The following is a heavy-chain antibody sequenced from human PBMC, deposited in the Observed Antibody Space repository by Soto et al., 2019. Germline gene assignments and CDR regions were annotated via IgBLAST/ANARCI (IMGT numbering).Heavy chain of an antibody. CDR2: ISYDGSNK. CDR1: GFTFSSYA. Sequence: QVQLVESGGGVVQPGRSLRLSCAASGFTFSSYAMHWVRQAPGKGLEWVAVISYDGSNKYYADSVKGRFTISRDNSKNTLYLQMNSLRAEDTAVYYCASRSSGWYALPSYYDGMDVWGQGTTVTVSS. V-gene: IGHV3-30-3*01. D-gene: IGHD6-19*01. J-gene: IGHJ6*02. CDR3: ASRSSGWYALPSYYDGMDV.